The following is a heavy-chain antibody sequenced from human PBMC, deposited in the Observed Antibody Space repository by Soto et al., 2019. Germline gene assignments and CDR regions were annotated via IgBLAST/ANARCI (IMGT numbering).Heavy chain of an antibody. CDR3: LGSSGTYRHAFDI. CDR1: GGAISSSNW. J-gene: IGHJ3*02. D-gene: IGHD3-22*01. Sequence: QVQLQESGPGLVKPSGTLSLTCAVSGGAISSSNWWSWVRQPPGKGLEWIGEIYHSGSTNYNPSLKSRVTISVDKSKHQFSLKLSSVTAADNAVYYCLGSSGTYRHAFDIWGQGTLVTVSS. CDR2: IYHSGST. V-gene: IGHV4-4*02.